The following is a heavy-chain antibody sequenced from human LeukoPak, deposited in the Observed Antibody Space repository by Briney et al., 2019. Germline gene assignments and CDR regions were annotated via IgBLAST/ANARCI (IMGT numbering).Heavy chain of an antibody. V-gene: IGHV3-7*01. D-gene: IGHD1-26*01. Sequence: QTGGSLRLSCAASGFTLSNVWMAWVRQAPGKGLEWVANINQDGSTKQYVDSVRGRFTISRDNAKNSVYLQMNSLRAEDTAVYYCAKGGSRDDAFDIWGQGTMVTVSS. CDR2: INQDGSTK. J-gene: IGHJ3*02. CDR3: AKGGSRDDAFDI. CDR1: GFTLSNVW.